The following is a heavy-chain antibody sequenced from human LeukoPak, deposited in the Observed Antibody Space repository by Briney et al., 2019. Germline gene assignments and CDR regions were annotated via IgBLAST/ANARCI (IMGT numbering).Heavy chain of an antibody. CDR1: GFTFSSYA. CDR3: ARGALKWELPPIRARKSYYFDY. J-gene: IGHJ4*02. D-gene: IGHD1-26*01. V-gene: IGHV4-34*01. CDR2: INQSGST. Sequence: GSLRLSCAASGFTFSSYAMSWIRQPPGKGLEWIGEINQSGSTNYNPSLKSRVTISVDTSKNHFSLKLSSVTAADTAVYYCARGALKWELPPIRARKSYYFDYWGQGTLVTVSS.